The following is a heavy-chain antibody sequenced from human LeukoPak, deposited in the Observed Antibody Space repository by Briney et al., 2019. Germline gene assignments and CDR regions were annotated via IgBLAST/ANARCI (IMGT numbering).Heavy chain of an antibody. CDR2: IYHSGST. V-gene: IGHV4-38-2*02. CDR3: ARVRVGAANWFDP. Sequence: SETLSLTCTVSGYSFSSGYYWGWIRQPPGKGLEWIGSIYHSGSTYYNPSLKSRVTISVDTSKNQFSLKLSSVTAADTAVYYCARVRVGAANWFDPWGQGTLVTVPS. D-gene: IGHD2-15*01. J-gene: IGHJ5*02. CDR1: GYSFSSGYY.